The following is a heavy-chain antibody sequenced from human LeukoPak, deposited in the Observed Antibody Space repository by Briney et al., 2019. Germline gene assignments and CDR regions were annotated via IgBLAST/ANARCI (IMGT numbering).Heavy chain of an antibody. V-gene: IGHV3-7*04. CDR2: IKQDGSEK. Sequence: GGSLRLSCAASGFTLSNYWMSWVRQAPGKGREWVANIKQDGSEKYYVDSVKGRFTISRDNAKNSLYLQMNSLRAEDTAVYYCASDWRRVAGHNFDYWGQGTLVTVSS. J-gene: IGHJ4*02. CDR1: GFTLSNYW. D-gene: IGHD6-19*01. CDR3: ASDWRRVAGHNFDY.